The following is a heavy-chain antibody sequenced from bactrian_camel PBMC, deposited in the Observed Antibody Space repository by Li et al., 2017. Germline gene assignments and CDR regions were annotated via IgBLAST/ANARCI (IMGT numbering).Heavy chain of an antibody. CDR1: EDTSGPYC. CDR2: VAPSGKT. V-gene: IGHV3S55*01. J-gene: IGHJ4*01. D-gene: IGHD6*01. Sequence: HVQLVESGGGSVQTGGSLRLSCAVSEDTSGPYCMGWFRQAPGKEREGVATVAPSGKTYYADSVKGRFTIAQDKAKATLYLVMDSLQVEDTAMYYCAADPNFPWSGDSCRDRADWAISGGNYWGQGTQVTVS. CDR3: AADPNFPWSGDSCRDRADWAISGGNY.